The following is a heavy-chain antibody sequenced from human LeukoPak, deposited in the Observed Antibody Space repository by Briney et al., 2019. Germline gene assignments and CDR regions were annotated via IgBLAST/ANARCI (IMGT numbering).Heavy chain of an antibody. J-gene: IGHJ6*03. CDR3: ARDGIAAAGRPYYYYYYMDV. Sequence: GASVKVSCKASGGTFSSYAISWVRQAPGQGLEWMGGIIPIFGTANYAQKFQGRVTITADESTSTAYMELSSLRSDDTAVYYCARDGIAAAGRPYYYYYYMDVWGKGTTVTISS. D-gene: IGHD6-13*01. CDR1: GGTFSSYA. CDR2: IIPIFGTA. V-gene: IGHV1-69*13.